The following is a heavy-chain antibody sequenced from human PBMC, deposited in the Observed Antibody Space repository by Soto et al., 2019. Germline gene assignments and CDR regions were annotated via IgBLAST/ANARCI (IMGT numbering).Heavy chain of an antibody. CDR1: GYSFTSYW. J-gene: IGHJ5*02. CDR3: ARRQDCSGGSCYWFDP. Sequence: GESLKISCQGSGYSFTSYWISWVRQMPGKGLEWMGRIDPSDSYTNYSPSFQGHVTISADKSISTAYLQWSSLKASDTAMYYCARRQDCSGGSCYWFDPWGQGTLVTVSS. V-gene: IGHV5-10-1*01. D-gene: IGHD2-15*01. CDR2: IDPSDSYT.